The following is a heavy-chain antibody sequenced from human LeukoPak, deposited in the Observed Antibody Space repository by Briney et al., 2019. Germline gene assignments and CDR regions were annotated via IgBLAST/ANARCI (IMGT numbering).Heavy chain of an antibody. Sequence: GGSLRLSCAASGCTFSSYAMSWVRQAPGKGLEWVSAISCSGGSTYYADSVKGRFTISRDNSKKSLYLQMNSMTAEYSALYYCAKVESRVDWGQGTLVTVSS. CDR3: AKVESRVD. V-gene: IGHV3-23*01. CDR1: GCTFSSYA. J-gene: IGHJ4*02. CDR2: ISCSGGST. D-gene: IGHD6-13*01.